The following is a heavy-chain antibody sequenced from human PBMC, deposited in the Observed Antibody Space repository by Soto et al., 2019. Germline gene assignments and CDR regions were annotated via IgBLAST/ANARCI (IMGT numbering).Heavy chain of an antibody. Sequence: GGSLRLSCAASGFTFSSYAMSWVRQAPGKGLEWVSAISGSGGSTYYADSVEGRFTISRDNSKNAVYLQMNSLRAEDTAVYYCAKYSDGYYFDYWGQGTLVTVSS. CDR1: GFTFSSYA. CDR3: AKYSDGYYFDY. J-gene: IGHJ4*02. CDR2: ISGSGGST. D-gene: IGHD5-18*01. V-gene: IGHV3-23*01.